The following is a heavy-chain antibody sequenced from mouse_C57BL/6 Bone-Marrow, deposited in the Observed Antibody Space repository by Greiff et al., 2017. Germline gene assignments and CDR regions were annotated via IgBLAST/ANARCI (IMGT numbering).Heavy chain of an antibody. V-gene: IGHV1-69*01. CDR1: GYTFTSYW. CDR3: ARRDGYSSWFAY. D-gene: IGHD2-3*01. Sequence: QVQLQQPGAELVMPGASVKLSCKASGYTFTSYWMHWVKQRPGHGLEWIGALDPSDSYTNYNQKFKGKSTLTVDKSSSTAYMQRSSLTSEDSAVYYCARRDGYSSWFAYWGQGTLVTVSA. CDR2: LDPSDSYT. J-gene: IGHJ3*01.